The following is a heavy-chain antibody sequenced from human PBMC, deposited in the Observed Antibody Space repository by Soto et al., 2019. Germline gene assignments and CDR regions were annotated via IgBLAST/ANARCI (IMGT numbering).Heavy chain of an antibody. CDR1: GGSISSGGYY. D-gene: IGHD6-13*01. CDR3: ARAAHYSSPFRWFDP. CDR2: IYYSGST. V-gene: IGHV4-31*02. Sequence: SETLSLTCTVSGGSISSGGYYWSLIRQHPGKGLEWIGYIYYSGSTYYNPSLKSRVTISVDTSKNQFSLKLSSVTAADTAVYYCARAAHYSSPFRWFDPWGQGTLITVSS. J-gene: IGHJ5*02.